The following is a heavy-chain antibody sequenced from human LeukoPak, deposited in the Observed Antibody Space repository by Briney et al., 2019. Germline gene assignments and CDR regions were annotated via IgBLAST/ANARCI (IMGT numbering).Heavy chain of an antibody. CDR2: ISWNSGSI. CDR3: AKDTYYYGSGSYPPNYYYYGMDV. J-gene: IGHJ6*02. CDR1: GFTFDDYA. D-gene: IGHD3-10*01. Sequence: PGRSLRLSCAASGFTFDDYAMHWVRQAPGKGPEWVSGISWNSGSIGYADSVKGRFTISRDNAKNSLYLQMNSLRAEDTALYYCAKDTYYYGSGSYPPNYYYYGMDVWGQGTTVTVSS. V-gene: IGHV3-9*01.